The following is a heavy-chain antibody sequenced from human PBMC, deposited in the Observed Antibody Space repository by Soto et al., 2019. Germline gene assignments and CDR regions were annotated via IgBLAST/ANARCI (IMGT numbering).Heavy chain of an antibody. D-gene: IGHD3-16*01. CDR2: VYWHDDL. CDR1: GFSLTAIGVG. CDR3: ARAYDGNYA. Sequence: QITLKESGPTLVKPTQTLTLTCTVSGFSLTAIGVGVGWIRQSPGKGLEWLASVYWHDDLRYNPSLKDRPTIRRDTSKNVVVLTMAYMDPGDTATYDCARAYDGNYAWGQGMLVAVSS. J-gene: IGHJ5*02. V-gene: IGHV2-5*01.